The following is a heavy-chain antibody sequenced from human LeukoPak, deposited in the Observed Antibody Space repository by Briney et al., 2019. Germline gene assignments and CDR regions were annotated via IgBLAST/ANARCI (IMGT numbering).Heavy chain of an antibody. D-gene: IGHD2-15*01. CDR3: TRGGRYYYYMDV. J-gene: IGHJ6*03. V-gene: IGHV5-51*01. CDR2: IYPGDSET. CDR1: AYSFTTYW. Sequence: GESLKISCKGSAYSFTTYWIGWVRQMPGRGLEWMGIIYPGDSETRYSPSFQGQVTISADKSISTAFLQWSSLKASDTAMYYCTRGGRYYYYMDVWGTGTTVTVSS.